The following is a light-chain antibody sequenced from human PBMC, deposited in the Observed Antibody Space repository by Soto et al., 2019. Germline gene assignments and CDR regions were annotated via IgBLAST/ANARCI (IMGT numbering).Light chain of an antibody. V-gene: IGKV3-20*01. Sequence: EGALPQSPGTLYLSPGQIATLSCRASQSVSSNYLAWSQQKPRQAPRLLIYGVSTRATGIPDRFSGSGSGTDFSLTISRLEPEDFALYYCQQYFTSPLTFGGGTKVEIK. CDR2: GVS. J-gene: IGKJ4*02. CDR1: QSVSSNY. CDR3: QQYFTSPLT.